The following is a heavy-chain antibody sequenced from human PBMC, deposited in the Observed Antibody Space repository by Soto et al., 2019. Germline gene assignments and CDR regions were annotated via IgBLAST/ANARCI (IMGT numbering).Heavy chain of an antibody. V-gene: IGHV3-48*01. J-gene: IGHJ6*03. CDR1: GFTFSSYS. CDR2: ISSSSSTI. D-gene: IGHD3-3*01. Sequence: SLRLSCAASGFTFSSYSMNWVRQAPGKGLEWVSYISSSSSTIYYADSVKGRFTISRDNAKNSLYLQMNSLRAEDTAVYYCARGFYYYYYMDVWGKGTTVTVSS. CDR3: ARGFYYYYYMDV.